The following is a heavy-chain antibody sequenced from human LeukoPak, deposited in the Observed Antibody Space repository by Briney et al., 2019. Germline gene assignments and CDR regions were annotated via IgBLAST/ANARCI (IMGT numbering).Heavy chain of an antibody. V-gene: IGHV3-33*06. CDR1: GFTFSSYG. Sequence: GGSLRLSCAASGFTFSSYGMHWVRQAPGKGLEWVAVIWYDGSNKYYADSVKGRFTISRDNSKNTLYLQMNSLRAEDTAVYYCAKTYDILTGYSAYFDYWGLGTLVTVSS. D-gene: IGHD3-9*01. J-gene: IGHJ4*01. CDR3: AKTYDILTGYSAYFDY. CDR2: IWYDGSNK.